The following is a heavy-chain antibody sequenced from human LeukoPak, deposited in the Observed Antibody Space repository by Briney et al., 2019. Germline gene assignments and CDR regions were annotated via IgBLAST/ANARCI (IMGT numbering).Heavy chain of an antibody. Sequence: GGSLRLSCAASGFTFSNAWMSWVRQAPGKGLEWVGRIKSKTDGGSTDYAAPVKGRFTISRDDSKDALYLQMNSLKTEDTAIYYCTPDPVYSSNWFPFIDYWGQGTLVTVSS. V-gene: IGHV3-15*01. J-gene: IGHJ4*02. CDR1: GFTFSNAW. CDR2: IKSKTDGGST. CDR3: TPDPVYSSNWFPFIDY. D-gene: IGHD6-13*01.